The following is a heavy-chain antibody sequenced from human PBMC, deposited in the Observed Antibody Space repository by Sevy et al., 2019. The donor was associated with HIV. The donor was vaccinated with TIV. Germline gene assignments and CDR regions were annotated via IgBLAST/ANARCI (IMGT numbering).Heavy chain of an antibody. D-gene: IGHD6-19*01. CDR1: GFTFSSYS. CDR3: AGEYSSGWHTPYYFDY. V-gene: IGHV3-48*02. J-gene: IGHJ4*02. Sequence: GGSLRLSCAASGFTFSSYSMNWVRQTPGKGLEWVSYISSSSSTIYYADSVKGRFTISRDNAKNSLYLQMNSLRDEDTAVYYCAGEYSSGWHTPYYFDYWGQGTLVTVSS. CDR2: ISSSSSTI.